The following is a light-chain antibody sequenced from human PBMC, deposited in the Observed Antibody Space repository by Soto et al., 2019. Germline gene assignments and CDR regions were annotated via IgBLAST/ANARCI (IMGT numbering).Light chain of an antibody. V-gene: IGKV3-20*01. CDR1: QSVSSSY. J-gene: IGKJ1*01. Sequence: EIVLTQSPGTLSLSPGEGATLSCRASQSVSSSYLAWYQQKPGQAPRLLIYGASSRATGIPDRFSGGGSGTDFTLTISRLEPEDFAVYYCQQYDNSPWTFGHGTKVDIK. CDR3: QQYDNSPWT. CDR2: GAS.